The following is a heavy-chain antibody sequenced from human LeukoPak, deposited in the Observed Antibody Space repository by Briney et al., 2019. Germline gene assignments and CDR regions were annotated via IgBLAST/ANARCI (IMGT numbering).Heavy chain of an antibody. J-gene: IGHJ4*02. CDR2: IYSGGST. CDR1: GFTVSSNY. D-gene: IGHD1-14*01. Sequence: GGSLRLSCAASGFTVSSNYMSWVRQAPGKGLEWVSVIYSGGSTYYADSVKGRFTISKDNSKNTLYLQMNSLRAEDAAIYYCATSPDIEASGTLYYLDYWGQGTLVTVSS. CDR3: ATSPDIEASGTLYYLDY. V-gene: IGHV3-53*01.